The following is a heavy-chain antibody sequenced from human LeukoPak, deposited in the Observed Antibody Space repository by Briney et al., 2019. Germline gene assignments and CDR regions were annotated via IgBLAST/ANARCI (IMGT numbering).Heavy chain of an antibody. CDR2: IRSDGSGE. CDR1: GFTFSDYG. Sequence: GGSLRLSCVASGFTFSDYGMHGVRQAPGRGLEWVAVIRSDGSGEYYTGSVKGRFTISRDNSKNTLYVQMNSLRLEDTAVYYCGKHDSASDYWGQGTLVTVSS. D-gene: IGHD1-26*01. J-gene: IGHJ4*02. CDR3: GKHDSASDY. V-gene: IGHV3-30*02.